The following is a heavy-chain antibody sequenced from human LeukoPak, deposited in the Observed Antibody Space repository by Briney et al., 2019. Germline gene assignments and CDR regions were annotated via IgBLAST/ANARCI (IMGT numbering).Heavy chain of an antibody. CDR2: IRAETAGGTT. CDR1: GFTFNNAW. D-gene: IGHD2-15*01. V-gene: IGHV3-15*01. CDR3: STGGGTNDY. Sequence: GGSLRLSCAASGFTFNNAWISWVRQAPGKGLEWVGRIRAETAGGTTDYGAPVKGRFTISRDDSKNTLYLQMNSLKTEDTAVYFCSTGGGTNDYWGQGTLVTVSS. J-gene: IGHJ4*02.